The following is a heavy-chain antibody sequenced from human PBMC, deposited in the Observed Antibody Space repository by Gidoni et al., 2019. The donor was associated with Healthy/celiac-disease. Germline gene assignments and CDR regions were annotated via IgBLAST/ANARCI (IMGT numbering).Heavy chain of an antibody. CDR3: AAAVDTAMVFDY. CDR2: IVVGSGNT. J-gene: IGHJ4*02. CDR1: GFPFTSSA. Sequence: QMQLVQSGPEVKKPGTSVKVSCKASGFPFTSSAMQWVRQARGQRLEWIGWIVVGSGNTNYAQKFQERVTITRDMSTSTAYMELSSLRSEDTAVYYCAAAVDTAMVFDYWGQGTLVTVSS. D-gene: IGHD5-18*01. V-gene: IGHV1-58*02.